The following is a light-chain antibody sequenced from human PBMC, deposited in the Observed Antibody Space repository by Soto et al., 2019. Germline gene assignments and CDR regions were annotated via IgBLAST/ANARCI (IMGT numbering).Light chain of an antibody. V-gene: IGLV2-14*01. CDR3: SSYTSSTTVV. Sequence: QSALTQPASVSGSPGQSITISCTGTSSDVGGYNYVSWYQQHPGKAPKLMIYDVSNRPSGVSNLFSGSKSGNTASLTISGLQAEDEADFYCSSYTSSTTVVFGGGNKRTV. J-gene: IGLJ2*01. CDR1: SSDVGGYNY. CDR2: DVS.